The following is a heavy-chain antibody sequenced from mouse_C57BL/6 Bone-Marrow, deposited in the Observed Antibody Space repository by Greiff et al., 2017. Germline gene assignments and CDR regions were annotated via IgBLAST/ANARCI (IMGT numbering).Heavy chain of an antibody. CDR3: ARTGVTGAWFAY. J-gene: IGHJ3*01. CDR1: GFTFSDYY. Sequence: DVQLVESGGGLVQPGGSLKLSCAASGFTFSDYYMYWVRQTPEKRLEWVAYISNGGGSTYYPDTVKGRFTISRDNAKNTLYLQMSRLKSEDTAMYYCARTGVTGAWFAYWGQGTLVTVSA. CDR2: ISNGGGST. D-gene: IGHD2-1*01. V-gene: IGHV5-12*01.